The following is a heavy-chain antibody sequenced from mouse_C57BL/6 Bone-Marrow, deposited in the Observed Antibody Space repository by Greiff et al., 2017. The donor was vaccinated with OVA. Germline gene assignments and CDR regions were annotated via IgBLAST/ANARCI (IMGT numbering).Heavy chain of an antibody. J-gene: IGHJ3*01. CDR3: ARLRDGYLFAY. V-gene: IGHV5-6*01. Sequence: EVQLVESGGDLVKPGGSLKLSCAASGFTFTSYGMSWVRQTPDKRLEWVATISSGGSYTYYPDSVKGRFTIARDNAKNTLYLQLSSLKSEDTAMYYCARLRDGYLFAYWGQGTLVTVSA. CDR1: GFTFTSYG. CDR2: ISSGGSYT. D-gene: IGHD2-3*01.